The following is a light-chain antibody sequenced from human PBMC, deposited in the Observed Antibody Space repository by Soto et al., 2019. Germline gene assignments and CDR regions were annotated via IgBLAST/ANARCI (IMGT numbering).Light chain of an antibody. CDR2: KAS. CDR1: QSISSW. CDR3: QQYNSYSRT. Sequence: DLQMTHSPSTQAANVGGRVTLTSRASQSISSWLAWYQQKPGKAPKLLIYKASSLESGVPSRLSGSGSGTEFTLTISSLQPDDFATYYCQQYNSYSRTFGQGTKVDI. V-gene: IGKV1-5*03. J-gene: IGKJ1*01.